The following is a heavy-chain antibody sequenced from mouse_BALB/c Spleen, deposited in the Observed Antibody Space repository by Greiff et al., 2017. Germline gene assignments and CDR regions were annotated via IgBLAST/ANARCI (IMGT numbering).Heavy chain of an antibody. V-gene: IGHV1-67*01. D-gene: IGHD2-1*01. CDR1: SYTFTDYA. J-gene: IGHJ2*01. CDR3: ARGGNSYYFDY. CDR2: ISTYYGNT. Sequence: VQLQESGPELVRPGVSVKISCKGSSYTFTDYAMHWVKQSHAKSLEWIGVISTYYGNTNYNQKFKGKATMTVDKSSSTAYMELARLTSEDSAVYYCARGGNSYYFDYWGQGTTLTVSS.